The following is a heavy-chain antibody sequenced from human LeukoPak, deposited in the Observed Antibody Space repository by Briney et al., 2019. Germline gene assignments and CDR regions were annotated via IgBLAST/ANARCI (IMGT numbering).Heavy chain of an antibody. V-gene: IGHV4-59*08. J-gene: IGHJ4*02. CDR2: IYYGGST. D-gene: IGHD6-19*01. Sequence: SETLSLTCTVSGGSIRSFHWSWFRQPPGKGLEWIGYIYYGGSTNYNPSLKSRVTISADTSKNQFSLKLSSVTAADTAVYYCARHLAVAGARYYFDGGGQGTLVTVSS. CDR3: ARHLAVAGARYYFDG. CDR1: GGSIRSFH.